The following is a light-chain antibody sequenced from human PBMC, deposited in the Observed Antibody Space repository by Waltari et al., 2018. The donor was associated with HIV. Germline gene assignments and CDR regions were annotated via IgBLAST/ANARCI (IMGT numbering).Light chain of an antibody. CDR3: AVWDDSLNGLV. Sequence: QSVLTQPPSASGTPGQRVTIPCFVGTSNVASNSVYWYQQVPGTSPKLLIYRNPERPSGVPDRVSGSKSGTSASLAVSGLRSEDEAAYYCAVWDDSLNGLVFGGGTKLTVL. V-gene: IGLV1-47*01. J-gene: IGLJ2*01. CDR2: RNP. CDR1: TSNVASNS.